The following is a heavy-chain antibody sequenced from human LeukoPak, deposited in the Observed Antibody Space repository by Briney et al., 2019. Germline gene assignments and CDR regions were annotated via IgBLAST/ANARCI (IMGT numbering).Heavy chain of an antibody. J-gene: IGHJ6*02. D-gene: IGHD6-13*01. Sequence: GASVKVSCKASGGTFRSYVISWVRQAPGQGLEWMGGIIPIFGTANYTQKFQGRVTITADESTSTAYMELSSLRSADTGVYYCASTTPPPIAAPGTRGLGYYGMDVWGQGTTVTVSS. CDR3: ASTTPPPIAAPGTRGLGYYGMDV. V-gene: IGHV1-69*13. CDR1: GGTFRSYV. CDR2: IIPIFGTA.